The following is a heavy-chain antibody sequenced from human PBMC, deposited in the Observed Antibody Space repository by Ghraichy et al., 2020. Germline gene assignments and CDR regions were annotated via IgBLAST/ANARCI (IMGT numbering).Heavy chain of an antibody. CDR3: ARGGGYYYDSSGYFFSVYFDY. Sequence: SLNISCTVSGGSISSGDYYWSWIRQPPGKGLEWIGYIYYSGSTYYNPSLKSRVTISVDTSKNQFSLKLSSVTAADTAVYYCARGGGYYYDSSGYFFSVYFDYWGQGTLVTVSS. CDR2: IYYSGST. CDR1: GGSISSGDYY. J-gene: IGHJ4*02. D-gene: IGHD3-22*01. V-gene: IGHV4-30-4*01.